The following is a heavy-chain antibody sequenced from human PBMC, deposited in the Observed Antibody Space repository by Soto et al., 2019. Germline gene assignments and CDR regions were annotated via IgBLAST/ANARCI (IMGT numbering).Heavy chain of an antibody. D-gene: IGHD6-19*01. CDR1: GLTFSSYA. CDR2: ISGDGGNK. V-gene: IGHV3-30-3*01. CDR3: PRRLTSTVSALGY. J-gene: IGHJ4*02. Sequence: GGSLRLSCTASGLTFSSYAVHWVRQAPGKGLEWVSVISGDGGNKYFAESVRGRFLISRDNSKNTVYLQMNSLRHEDTAVYFCPRRLTSTVSALGYWGQGTLVTVSS.